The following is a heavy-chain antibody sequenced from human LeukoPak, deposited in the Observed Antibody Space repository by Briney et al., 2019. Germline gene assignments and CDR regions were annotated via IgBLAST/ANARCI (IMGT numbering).Heavy chain of an antibody. V-gene: IGHV4-59*01. CDR2: IYYSGST. CDR3: ARASGYSSGWAIDY. Sequence: SETLSLTCTVSGGSTSSYYWSWIRQPPGKGLEWIGYIYYSGSTNYNPSLKSRVTISVDTSKNQFSLKLSSVTAADTAVYYCARASGYSSGWAIDYWGQGTLVTVSS. D-gene: IGHD6-19*01. J-gene: IGHJ4*02. CDR1: GGSTSSYY.